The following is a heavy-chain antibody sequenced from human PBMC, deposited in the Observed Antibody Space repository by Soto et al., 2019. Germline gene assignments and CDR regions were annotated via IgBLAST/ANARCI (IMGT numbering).Heavy chain of an antibody. CDR3: ARIEMASIK. CDR1: GASIRSGGYH. CDR2: IYYTGST. Sequence: SETLSLTCSVSGASIRSGGYHWSWLRQSPGKGLEWIGRIYYTGSTFYSPSLKSRLTISLDTSKNQFSLDLRSVTAADTAMYYCARIEMASIKWGRGTLVTVSS. J-gene: IGHJ4*02. V-gene: IGHV4-31*03.